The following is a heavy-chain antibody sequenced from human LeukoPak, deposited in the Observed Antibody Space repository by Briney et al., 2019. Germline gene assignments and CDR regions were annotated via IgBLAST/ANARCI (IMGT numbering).Heavy chain of an antibody. D-gene: IGHD1-26*01. V-gene: IGHV4-38-2*02. CDR3: ARAVGTTTGLFDY. J-gene: IGHJ4*02. CDR2: IHYSKIT. CDR1: GYSISSGFY. Sequence: SETLSLTCTVSGYSISSGFYWGWIRQSPGKGLDWIGSIHYSKITFYNPSLKSRVTMSLDTSKNRFSLNLNSVAAADTAVYYCARAVGTTTGLFDYWGQGALVTVSS.